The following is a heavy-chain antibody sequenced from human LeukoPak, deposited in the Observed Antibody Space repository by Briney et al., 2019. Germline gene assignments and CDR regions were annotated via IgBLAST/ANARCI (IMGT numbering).Heavy chain of an antibody. CDR2: INTDGSTT. CDR1: GFTFSSYW. V-gene: IGHV3-74*01. D-gene: IGHD5-12*01. Sequence: GGSLRLSCAASGFTFSSYWMHWVRQAPGKGLVWVSRINTDGSTTNYADSVKGRFTISRDNAKNTLHLQMNSLRAEDTAVYYCARTRYDQRPFDYWGQGTLVTVSS. CDR3: ARTRYDQRPFDY. J-gene: IGHJ4*02.